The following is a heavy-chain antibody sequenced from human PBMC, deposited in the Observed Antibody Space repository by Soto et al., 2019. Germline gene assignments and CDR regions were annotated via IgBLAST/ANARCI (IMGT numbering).Heavy chain of an antibody. CDR2: IYYSGST. J-gene: IGHJ5*02. CDR3: ARLAVTTDSDWFDP. CDR1: GGSISSSSYY. V-gene: IGHV4-39*01. D-gene: IGHD4-17*01. Sequence: QLQLQESGPGLVKPSETLSLTCTVSGGSISSSSYYWGWIRQPPGKGLEWIGTIYYSGSTYYNPSLKSRVTISVDTSKNQFSLKLSSVTAADTAVYYCARLAVTTDSDWFDPWGQGTLVTVSS.